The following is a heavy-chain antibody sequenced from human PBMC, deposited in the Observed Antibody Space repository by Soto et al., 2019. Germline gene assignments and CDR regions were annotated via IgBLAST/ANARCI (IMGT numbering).Heavy chain of an antibody. V-gene: IGHV3-21*01. CDR1: GFTFSSYS. J-gene: IGHJ6*02. D-gene: IGHD6-6*01. CDR2: ISSSSSYI. CDR3: ARAWAAAREGMDV. Sequence: GSLRLSCAASGFTFSSYSMNRVRQAPGKGLEWVSSISSSSSYIYYADSVKGRFTISRDNAKNSLYLQMISLRAEDTAVYYCARAWAAAREGMDVWGQGTTVTVSS.